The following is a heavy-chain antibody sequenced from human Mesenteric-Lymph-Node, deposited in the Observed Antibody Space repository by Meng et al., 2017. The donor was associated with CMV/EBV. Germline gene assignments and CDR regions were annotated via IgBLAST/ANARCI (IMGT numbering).Heavy chain of an antibody. CDR2: ISSSSSYI. D-gene: IGHD2/OR15-2a*01. CDR3: ARDEIVLTGYALDY. V-gene: IGHV3-21*01. CDR1: GFIFSSYS. Sequence: GESLKISCAASGFIFSSYSMNWVRQAPGKGLEWVSSISSSSSYIYYADSVKGRFTNSRDNAKKSVYLQMNSLRDEDTAVYYCARDEIVLTGYALDYWGQGTPVTVSS. J-gene: IGHJ4*02.